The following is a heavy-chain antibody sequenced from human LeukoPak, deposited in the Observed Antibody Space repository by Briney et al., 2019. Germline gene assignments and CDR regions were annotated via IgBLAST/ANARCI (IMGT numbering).Heavy chain of an antibody. CDR2: IYYSGST. Sequence: SDTLSLTCTVSGGSIDSVDYDWSWIRQPPGTGLAWFASIYYSGSTYYNPSLKSRVTISVDTSKNQFSLKLSSVTAADTAVYYCARGGKPFLEWLPYYYYGMDVWGQGTTVTVSS. V-gene: IGHV4-30-4*02. D-gene: IGHD3-3*02. CDR3: ARGGKPFLEWLPYYYYGMDV. J-gene: IGHJ6*02. CDR1: GGSIDSVDYD.